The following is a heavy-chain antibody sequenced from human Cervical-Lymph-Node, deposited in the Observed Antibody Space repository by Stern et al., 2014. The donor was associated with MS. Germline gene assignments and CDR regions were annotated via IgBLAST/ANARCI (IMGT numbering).Heavy chain of an antibody. CDR3: AHGSTSCYWVDS. Sequence: ESGPALVKPTQTLTLSCTFSGFSLSSHGMCLSWIRQSPGKALEWLARIDWDDEKYYSTSLKTRLTISKDTSKNQVVLTVGNMDPVDSATYYCAHGSTSCYWVDSWGQGTLVTVSS. CDR1: GFSLSSHGMC. D-gene: IGHD2-2*01. CDR2: IDWDDEK. V-gene: IGHV2-70*11. J-gene: IGHJ4*02.